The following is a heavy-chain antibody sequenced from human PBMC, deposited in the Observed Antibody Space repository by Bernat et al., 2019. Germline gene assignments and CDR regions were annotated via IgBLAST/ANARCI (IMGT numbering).Heavy chain of an antibody. CDR2: IYYSGST. D-gene: IGHD2-15*01. V-gene: IGHV4-31*11. CDR3: ARRGGPYVPYYFDY. CDR1: GGSISSGGYY. J-gene: IGHJ4*02. Sequence: QVQLQESGPGLVKPSGTLSLTCAVSGGSISSGGYYWSWIRQHPGKGLEWIGYIYYSGSTYYNTSLKSRVTISVDTSKNQFSLKLSSVTAADTAVYYCARRGGPYVPYYFDYWGQGTLVTVSS.